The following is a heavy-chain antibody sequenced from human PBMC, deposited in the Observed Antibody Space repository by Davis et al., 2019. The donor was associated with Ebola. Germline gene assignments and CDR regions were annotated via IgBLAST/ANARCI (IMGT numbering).Heavy chain of an antibody. J-gene: IGHJ6*02. Sequence: AASVKVSCKASGGTFSSYGISWVRQAPGQGLEWMGGIIPFFGTANYAQKFQGRVTITADESTSTAYMELSSLRSEDTAVYYCAGETVALVRATWYYYGMDVWGQGTTVTVSS. CDR2: IIPFFGTA. CDR1: GGTFSSYG. V-gene: IGHV1-69*13. D-gene: IGHD1-26*01. CDR3: AGETVALVRATWYYYGMDV.